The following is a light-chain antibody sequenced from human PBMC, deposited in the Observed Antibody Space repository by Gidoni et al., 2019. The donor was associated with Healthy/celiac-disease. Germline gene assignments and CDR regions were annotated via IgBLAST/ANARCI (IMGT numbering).Light chain of an antibody. Sequence: DIQMTQCPSSLSASVGDRVINTCRASQGISNYLDWYQQKPGKVPKLLIYAASTLQSGVPSRFIGSGAGTDVTITISSLQPEDVATYYCQKYNSDPYSFGQGTKLEIK. J-gene: IGKJ2*03. CDR3: QKYNSDPYS. V-gene: IGKV1-27*01. CDR1: QGISNY. CDR2: AAS.